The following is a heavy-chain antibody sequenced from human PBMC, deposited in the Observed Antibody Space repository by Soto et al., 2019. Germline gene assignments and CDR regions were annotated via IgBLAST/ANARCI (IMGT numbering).Heavy chain of an antibody. V-gene: IGHV4-31*03. Sequence: SETLSLTCTVSGGSISSGGYSWTWIRQHPGKGLEWIGYIYYSGSTYYKPSLKSRVTISVDTSKNQLSLKLSSVTAEDTAVYYCAREDGYRGGDAFDIWGQGTMVTVSS. D-gene: IGHD5-12*01. CDR2: IYYSGST. CDR1: GGSISSGGYS. J-gene: IGHJ3*02. CDR3: AREDGYRGGDAFDI.